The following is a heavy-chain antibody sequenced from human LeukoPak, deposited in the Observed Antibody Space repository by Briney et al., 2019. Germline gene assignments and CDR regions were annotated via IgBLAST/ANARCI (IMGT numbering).Heavy chain of an antibody. D-gene: IGHD6-19*01. J-gene: IGHJ4*02. CDR1: GFIFSTYG. Sequence: GGSLRLSCAASGFIFSTYGMHWVRQAPGKGLEWVAVIWFDGSNKYYADSVKGRFTISRDNSKNTLYLQMNSLRVEDTAVYYCARASGCYDYWGQGTLVTVSS. CDR2: IWFDGSNK. CDR3: ARASGCYDY. V-gene: IGHV3-33*01.